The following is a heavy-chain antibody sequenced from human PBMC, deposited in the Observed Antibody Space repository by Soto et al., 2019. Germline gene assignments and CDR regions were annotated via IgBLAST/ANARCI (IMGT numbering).Heavy chain of an antibody. CDR2: ISAYNGDT. CDR3: STSNHPSAYRDSWYSPFISSHYGLEV. J-gene: IGHJ6*02. Sequence: QVQLVQSGAEVKKPGASVKVSCKSSGYNLTNYGINWVRQAPGQELVWMGWISAYNGDTNYAENFQGRVTMTTDRSISPAYIQLGRMRPDDNALFYTSTSNHPSAYRDSWYSPFISSHYGLEVCGQGTTLTISS. D-gene: IGHD6-13*01. V-gene: IGHV1-18*01. CDR1: GYNLTNYG.